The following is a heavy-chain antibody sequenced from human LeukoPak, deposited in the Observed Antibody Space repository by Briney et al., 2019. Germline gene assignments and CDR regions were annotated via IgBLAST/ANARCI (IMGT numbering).Heavy chain of an antibody. CDR1: GFTFSSYA. Sequence: GGSLRLSCAASGFTFSSYAMHWVRQAPGKGLEWVVVISYDGSNKDYADSVKGRFTISRDNSKNTLYLQMNSLRAEDTAVYYCARAYYDSSGYDYWGQGTLVTASS. V-gene: IGHV3-30-3*01. CDR3: ARAYYDSSGYDY. CDR2: ISYDGSNK. D-gene: IGHD3-22*01. J-gene: IGHJ4*02.